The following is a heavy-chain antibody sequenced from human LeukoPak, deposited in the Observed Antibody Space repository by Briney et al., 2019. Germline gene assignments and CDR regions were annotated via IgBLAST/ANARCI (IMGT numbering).Heavy chain of an antibody. D-gene: IGHD1-26*01. CDR3: LVGASGLSDY. Sequence: GGSLRLSCSASGFTFSSYAMHWVRQAPGKGLEYVSAISSNGGSTYYADSVKGRFTISRDNSKNTLYIQMSSLRAEDTAVYYCLVGASGLSDYWGQGTLATVSS. V-gene: IGHV3-64D*06. J-gene: IGHJ4*02. CDR1: GFTFSSYA. CDR2: ISSNGGST.